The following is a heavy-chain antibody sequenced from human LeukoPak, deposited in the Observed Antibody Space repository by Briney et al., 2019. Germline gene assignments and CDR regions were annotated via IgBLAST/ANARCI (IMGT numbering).Heavy chain of an antibody. CDR1: GGSISNNNYY. CDR3: ARTTSGPVIAIDS. CDR2: IYYSGFT. J-gene: IGHJ4*02. D-gene: IGHD3-16*02. Sequence: PSETLSLTCTVSGGSISNNNYYWGWIRQPPGKGLEWIGSIYYSGFTYYNPSLKSRVTIYVDRSKSQFSLKLSSVTAADTAVFYCARTTSGPVIAIDSWGQGTLVTVSS. V-gene: IGHV4-39*01.